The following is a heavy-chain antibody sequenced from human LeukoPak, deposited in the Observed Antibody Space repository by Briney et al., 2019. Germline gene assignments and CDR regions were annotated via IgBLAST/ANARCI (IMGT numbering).Heavy chain of an antibody. CDR2: MYHYGGT. V-gene: IGHV4-59*01. D-gene: IGHD3-22*01. CDR3: ARVSYSSGYYPFFDY. Sequence: PSETLSLTCSVSGGSINSDYWNWIRQPPGKGLEWIGYMYHYGGTNYNPSLKSRVTISVDTSKNQFSLKLSSVTAADTAVYYCARVSYSSGYYPFFDYWGQGTLVTVSS. J-gene: IGHJ4*02. CDR1: GGSINSDY.